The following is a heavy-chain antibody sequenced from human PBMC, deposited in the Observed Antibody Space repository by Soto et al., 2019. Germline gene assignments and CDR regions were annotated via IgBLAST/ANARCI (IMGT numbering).Heavy chain of an antibody. V-gene: IGHV1-8*01. CDR2: MNPNSGNT. D-gene: IGHD3-3*01. Sequence: QVQLVQSEAEVKKPGASVKVSCKASGYTFTSYDINWVRQATGQGLEWMGWMNPNSGNTGYAQKFQGRVTMTRNTSISTAYMELSSLRSEDTAVYYCARGPPHGSITIFGVVIGSGWNGMDVWGQGTTVTVSS. J-gene: IGHJ6*02. CDR3: ARGPPHGSITIFGVVIGSGWNGMDV. CDR1: GYTFTSYD.